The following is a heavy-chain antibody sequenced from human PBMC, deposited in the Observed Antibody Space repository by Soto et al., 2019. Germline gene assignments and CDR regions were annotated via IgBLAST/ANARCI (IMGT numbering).Heavy chain of an antibody. D-gene: IGHD5-12*01. CDR3: ARGLVAAVGIDY. CDR1: GFTFSSYG. CDR2: ISYDGSNK. J-gene: IGHJ4*02. Sequence: GGSLRLSCAASGFTFSSYGMHWVRQAPGKGLEWVAVISYDGSNKYYADSVKGRFTISRDNSKNTLYLQMNGLRAEDTALYYCARGLVAAVGIDYCGQGTLVTVSS. V-gene: IGHV3-30*03.